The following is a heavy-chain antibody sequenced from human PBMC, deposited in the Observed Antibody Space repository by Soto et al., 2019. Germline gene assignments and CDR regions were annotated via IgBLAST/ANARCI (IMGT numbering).Heavy chain of an antibody. D-gene: IGHD2-21*02. J-gene: IGHJ6*02. CDR3: VQSRCGGDCLTFYSSHAYYGLDV. V-gene: IGHV2-5*02. CDR2: VYWDDDK. CDR1: GFSLSTSGEG. Sequence: SGPTLVNPTQTLTLTCTFSGFSLSTSGEGVGWIRQPPGKALEWLALVYWDDDKRYNPSLRSRLTITKDTSKKQVVLTMTSMDPVDTATYYCVQSRCGGDCLTFYSSHAYYGLDVWGQGTTVTVSS.